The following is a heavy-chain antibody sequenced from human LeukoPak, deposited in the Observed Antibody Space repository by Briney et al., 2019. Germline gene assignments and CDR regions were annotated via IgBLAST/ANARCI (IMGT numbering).Heavy chain of an antibody. Sequence: GGSLRLSCAASGFTFSSYWMNWVRQAPGKGLEWVASIKQDGSEHYYVDSVKGRFTISRDNPKNSLYLQMDSLRAEDTAVYYCARRSEGISSSGWFDPWGQGTLVTVSS. CDR1: GFTFSSYW. J-gene: IGHJ5*02. V-gene: IGHV3-7*01. CDR3: ARRSEGISSSGWFDP. CDR2: IKQDGSEH. D-gene: IGHD6-6*01.